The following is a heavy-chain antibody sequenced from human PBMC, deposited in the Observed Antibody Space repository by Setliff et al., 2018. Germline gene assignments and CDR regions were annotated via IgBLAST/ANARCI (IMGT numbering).Heavy chain of an antibody. V-gene: IGHV4-30-4*08. CDR1: GGSISSGDYY. J-gene: IGHJ4*02. D-gene: IGHD3-10*01. CDR2: IYSSGST. Sequence: KASETLSLTCTVSGGSISSGDYYWSWIRQPPGKGLEWIGYIYSSGSTYYNPSLKSRVTISVDTSKNQFSLKLSSVTAADTAVYYCASLADKGDYYFDYWGQGTLVTSPQ. CDR3: ASLADKGDYYFDY.